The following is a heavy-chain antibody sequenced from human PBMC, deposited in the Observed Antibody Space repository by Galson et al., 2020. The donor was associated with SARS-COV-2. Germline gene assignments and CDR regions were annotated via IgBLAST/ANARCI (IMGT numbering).Heavy chain of an antibody. J-gene: IGHJ6*02. V-gene: IGHV3-33*01. D-gene: IGHD3-16*01. CDR2: IWYDGSNK. Sequence: GESLKISCAASGFTFSSYGMHWVRQAPGKGLEWVAVIWYDGSNKYYADSVKGRFTISRDNSKNTLYLQMNSLRAEDTAVYYCASGVAPGGAYYYYGMDVWDQGTTVTVSS. CDR3: ASGVAPGGAYYYYGMDV. CDR1: GFTFSSYG.